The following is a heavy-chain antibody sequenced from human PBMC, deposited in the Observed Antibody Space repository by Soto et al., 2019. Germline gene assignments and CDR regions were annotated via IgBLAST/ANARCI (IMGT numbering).Heavy chain of an antibody. Sequence: QVQLVQSGAEVKKPGASVKVSCKASGYTFTDYDINWFRQATGQGLEWMGWMNPNNGSTGYAQNFQGRVTMTRSTSISTAYMELSTLRSEDTAVYYCAKGPRNWGVDYWGQGTLVTVSS. V-gene: IGHV1-8*01. D-gene: IGHD7-27*01. CDR3: AKGPRNWGVDY. CDR1: GYTFTDYD. CDR2: MNPNNGST. J-gene: IGHJ4*02.